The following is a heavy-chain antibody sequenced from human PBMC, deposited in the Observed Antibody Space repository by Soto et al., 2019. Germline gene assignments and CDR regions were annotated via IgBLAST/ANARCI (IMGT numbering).Heavy chain of an antibody. CDR3: AKSLGYFGSGTSYGMDV. CDR2: CSGSGGST. Sequence: GWSLRLSCLDSGFTFSSYALSGVRQVPGSGLDCVSACSGSGGSTYYADSVKGLFTISRDNSKNTLYLQMNSLRAEDTAVYYCAKSLGYFGSGTSYGMDVWGQGT. CDR1: GFTFSSYA. D-gene: IGHD3-10*01. J-gene: IGHJ6*02. V-gene: IGHV3-23*01.